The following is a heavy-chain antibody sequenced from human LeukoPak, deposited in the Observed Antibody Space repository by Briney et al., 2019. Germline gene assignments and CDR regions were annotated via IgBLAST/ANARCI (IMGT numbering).Heavy chain of an antibody. CDR1: GFTFSSYS. D-gene: IGHD2-2*01. CDR3: ASVGYCSSTSCKAGGYGMDV. V-gene: IGHV3-21*01. Sequence: KSGGSLRLFCAASGFTFSSYSMNWVRQAPGKGLEWVSSISSSSSYIYYADSVKGRFTISRDNAKNSLYLQMNSLRAEDTAVYYCASVGYCSSTSCKAGGYGMDVWGQGTTVTVSS. J-gene: IGHJ6*02. CDR2: ISSSSSYI.